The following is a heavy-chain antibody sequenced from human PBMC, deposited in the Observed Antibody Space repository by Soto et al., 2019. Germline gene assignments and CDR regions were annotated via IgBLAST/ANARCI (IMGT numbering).Heavy chain of an antibody. V-gene: IGHV3-33*01. CDR3: ARYWYSSGWSGWFDP. CDR1: GFTFSSYG. Sequence: QVQLVESGGGVVQPGRSLRLSCAASGFTFSSYGMHWVRQAPGKGLEWVAVIWYDGSNKYYADSVKGRFTISRDNSKNTLYLQMNSLRAEDTAVYYCARYWYSSGWSGWFDPWGQGTLVTVSS. J-gene: IGHJ5*02. D-gene: IGHD6-19*01. CDR2: IWYDGSNK.